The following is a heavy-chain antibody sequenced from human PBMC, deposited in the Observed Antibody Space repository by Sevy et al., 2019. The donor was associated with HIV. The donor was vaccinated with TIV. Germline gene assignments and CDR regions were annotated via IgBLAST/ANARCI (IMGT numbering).Heavy chain of an antibody. V-gene: IGHV4-39*01. D-gene: IGHD3-3*01. Sequence: SETLSLTCTVSGGSISSSSYYWGWIRQPPGKGLEWIGSIYYSGSTYYNPSLKSRVTISVDTSKNQFSLKLSSVTAADTAVYYCARHSPYYDLWSGYYPGNYYYYGMDVWGQGTTVTVSS. J-gene: IGHJ6*02. CDR1: GGSISSSSYY. CDR2: IYYSGST. CDR3: ARHSPYYDLWSGYYPGNYYYYGMDV.